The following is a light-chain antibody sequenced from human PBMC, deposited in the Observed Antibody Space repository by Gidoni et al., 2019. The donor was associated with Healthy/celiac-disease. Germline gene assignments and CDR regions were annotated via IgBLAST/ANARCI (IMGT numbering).Light chain of an antibody. Sequence: DIQMPPSPSTLSASVGDRVTITCRASQRISSWLAWYQQKPGKAPKLLIYKASSLESGVPSRFSGSGSGTEFTLTISSLQPDDFATYYCQQYNSYSRTFGQGTKVEIK. V-gene: IGKV1-5*03. J-gene: IGKJ1*01. CDR2: KAS. CDR3: QQYNSYSRT. CDR1: QRISSW.